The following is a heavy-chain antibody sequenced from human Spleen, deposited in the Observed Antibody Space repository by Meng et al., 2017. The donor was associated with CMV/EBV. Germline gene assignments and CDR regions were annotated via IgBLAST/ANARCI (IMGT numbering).Heavy chain of an antibody. Sequence: GESLKISCAASGFTFTTYSMNWVRQAPGKGLEWVSSISSSSSYIYYADSVEGRFTISRDNAKNSLYLQINSLRAEDTAVYYCARVPTTIMANYFDYWGQGTRVTVSS. CDR1: GFTFTTYS. D-gene: IGHD1-1*01. V-gene: IGHV3-21*01. J-gene: IGHJ4*02. CDR2: ISSSSSYI. CDR3: ARVPTTIMANYFDY.